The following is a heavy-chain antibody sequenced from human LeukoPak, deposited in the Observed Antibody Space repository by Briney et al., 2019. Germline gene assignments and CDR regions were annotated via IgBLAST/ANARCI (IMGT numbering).Heavy chain of an antibody. V-gene: IGHV1-69*13. Sequence: GASVQVSCKASGDTFSKYTISWVRQAPGQGLEWMGGIIPIFGTASYAQNFQGRATITADDSTSVAYMELSSVRSEDTAVYCCARDLGWFGELFGWFDPWGQGTLVTVSS. CDR1: GDTFSKYT. CDR2: IIPIFGTA. CDR3: ARDLGWFGELFGWFDP. D-gene: IGHD3-10*01. J-gene: IGHJ5*02.